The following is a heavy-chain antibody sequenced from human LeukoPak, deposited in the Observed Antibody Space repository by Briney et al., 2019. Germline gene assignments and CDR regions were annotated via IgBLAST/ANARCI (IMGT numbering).Heavy chain of an antibody. CDR1: GGSISSSSYY. D-gene: IGHD6-13*01. J-gene: IGHJ5*02. CDR3: ARHGLAIGSSWFAYNWFDP. CDR2: IYYSGST. Sequence: SETLSLTCTVSGGSISSSSYYWGWIRQPPGKGLEWIGSIYYSGSTYYNPSLKSRVTISVDTSKNQFSLKLSSVTAADTAVYYCARHGLAIGSSWFAYNWFDPWGQGTLVTVSS. V-gene: IGHV4-39*01.